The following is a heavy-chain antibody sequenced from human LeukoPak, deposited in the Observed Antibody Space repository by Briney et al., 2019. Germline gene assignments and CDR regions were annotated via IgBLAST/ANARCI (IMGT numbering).Heavy chain of an antibody. CDR1: GFTFSSYA. CDR3: ARGGYSSGWRVWYFDY. V-gene: IGHV3-30-3*01. J-gene: IGHJ4*02. Sequence: PGGSLRLSCAASGFTFSSYAMHWVRQAPGKGLEWVAVISYDGSNKYYADSVKGRFTISRDNSKNTLYLQMNSLRAEDTAVYYCARGGYSSGWRVWYFDYWGQGTLVTVSS. CDR2: ISYDGSNK. D-gene: IGHD6-19*01.